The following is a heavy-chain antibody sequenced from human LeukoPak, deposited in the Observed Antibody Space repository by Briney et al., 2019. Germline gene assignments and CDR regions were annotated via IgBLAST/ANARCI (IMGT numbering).Heavy chain of an antibody. CDR3: AKDSGYYKDPFDY. V-gene: IGHV3-66*01. Sequence: PGGSLRLSCAASGFIVSNNYMSWVRQAPGKELEWVSVIYSGGSTYYADSVKGRFTISRDNSKNTLYLQMNSLRAEDTAVYYCAKDSGYYKDPFDYWGQGVLVTVSS. CDR2: IYSGGST. J-gene: IGHJ4*02. CDR1: GFIVSNNY. D-gene: IGHD3-3*01.